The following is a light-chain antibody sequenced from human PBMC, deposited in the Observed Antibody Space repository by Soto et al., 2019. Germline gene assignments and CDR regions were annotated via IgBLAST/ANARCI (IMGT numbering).Light chain of an antibody. CDR2: DAS. CDR1: RSISIW. J-gene: IGKJ1*01. V-gene: IGKV1-5*01. Sequence: DIQMTQSPSTLSAFVGDRVTITCRASRSISIWLAWYQQKPGKAPKLLIYDASSLASGVPSRFSGSGSGTEFTLTISSLQPDDFATYYCQQYDSYSTFGPGTKVDIK. CDR3: QQYDSYST.